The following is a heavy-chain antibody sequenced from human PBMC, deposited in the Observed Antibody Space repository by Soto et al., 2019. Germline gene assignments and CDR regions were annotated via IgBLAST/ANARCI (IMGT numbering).Heavy chain of an antibody. CDR3: VRGPYNYNSRYFDY. D-gene: IGHD1-1*01. Sequence: SETLSLTCTVSGGSFSGYLWTWIRQPPGKGLEWLAEINHSGITNYNPSVESRVSMSVDTSKNQFSLRLYSVTAADTAVYYCVRGPYNYNSRYFDYWGQGTLVTVSS. CDR2: INHSGIT. CDR1: GGSFSGYL. J-gene: IGHJ4*02. V-gene: IGHV4-34*01.